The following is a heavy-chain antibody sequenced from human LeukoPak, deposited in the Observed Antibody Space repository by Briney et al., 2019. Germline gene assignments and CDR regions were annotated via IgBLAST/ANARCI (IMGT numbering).Heavy chain of an antibody. CDR2: INPNSGGT. CDR3: AREEYCSRGRCYYYYYGMDV. CDR1: GYTFTDYY. D-gene: IGHD2-2*01. J-gene: IGHJ6*02. V-gene: IGHV1-2*02. Sequence: ASVKVSCKASGYTFTDYYMHWVRQAPGQGLEWMGWINPNSGGTNYAQKFQGRVTVTRDTSNTTAHIELSRLRSDDTAVYYCAREEYCSRGRCYYYYYGMDVWGQGTTVTVSS.